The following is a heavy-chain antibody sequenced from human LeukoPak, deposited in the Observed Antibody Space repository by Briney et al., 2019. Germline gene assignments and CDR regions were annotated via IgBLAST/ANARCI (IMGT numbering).Heavy chain of an antibody. J-gene: IGHJ6*02. Sequence: SETLSLTCTVSGGSISSYYWSWIRQPPGKGLEWIGYIYDSGSTNYNPSLKSRVTISLDTSKKQSSLKLTSVTATDTAVFYCARHYYGSGSSPMDVWGQGTTVTVSS. CDR3: ARHYYGSGSSPMDV. V-gene: IGHV4-59*08. CDR2: IYDSGST. D-gene: IGHD3-10*01. CDR1: GGSISSYY.